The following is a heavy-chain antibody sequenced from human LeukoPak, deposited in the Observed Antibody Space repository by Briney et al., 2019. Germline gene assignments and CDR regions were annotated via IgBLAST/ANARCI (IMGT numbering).Heavy chain of an antibody. D-gene: IGHD1-14*01. CDR1: GFTFSSYD. CDR2: ISGSGAST. V-gene: IGHV3-23*01. Sequence: GGSLRLSCAASGFTFSSYDMRWVRQAPGKGLEWVSAISGSGASTYYADSVKGRFTVSRDSSRNTLYLQMNSLRAEDTAVYYCAKNQDGYYYYGMDVWGQGTTVTVSS. J-gene: IGHJ6*02. CDR3: AKNQDGYYYYGMDV.